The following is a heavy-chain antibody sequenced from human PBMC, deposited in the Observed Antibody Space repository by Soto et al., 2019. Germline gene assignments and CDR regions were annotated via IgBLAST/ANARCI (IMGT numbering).Heavy chain of an antibody. CDR3: ARGEAVRYYYGMDV. J-gene: IGHJ6*02. CDR2: ISGYNGDT. V-gene: IGHV1-18*01. Sequence: ASVKVSCKASGYTFTTYDISWVRQAPGQRLEWMGWISGYNGDTKYVQNLQGRVTMTTDTSTSTAYMELRSLRSDDTAVYYCARGEAVRYYYGMDVWGQGTPVTVSS. CDR1: GYTFTTYD. D-gene: IGHD6-19*01.